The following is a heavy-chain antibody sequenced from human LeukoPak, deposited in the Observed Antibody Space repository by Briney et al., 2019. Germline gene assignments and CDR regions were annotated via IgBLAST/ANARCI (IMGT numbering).Heavy chain of an antibody. CDR2: MNPNSGNT. Sequence: GASVKVSCKASGYTFTIYAMNWVRQATGQGLEWMGWMNPNSGNTGYAQKFQGRVTMTRNTSISTAYMELSSLRSEDTAVYYCARGRRILVGDTNAGDFFDYWGQGTLVTVSS. CDR3: ARGRRILVGDTNAGDFFDY. V-gene: IGHV1-8*02. CDR1: GYTFTIYA. D-gene: IGHD1-26*01. J-gene: IGHJ4*02.